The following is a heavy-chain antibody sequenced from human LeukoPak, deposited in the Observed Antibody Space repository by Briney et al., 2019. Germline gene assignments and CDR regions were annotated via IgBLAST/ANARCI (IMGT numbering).Heavy chain of an antibody. CDR2: ISCSGGST. J-gene: IGHJ4*02. Sequence: GGSLRLSCAASGFSFSSYAMNWVRQAPGKGLEWVSSISCSGGSTDYADTVKGRFTISTDSSTNTLNLQMNSLRAEDTAVYFCAKEIGWYSPTAIDYWGQGNLVTVSS. V-gene: IGHV3-23*01. D-gene: IGHD6-19*01. CDR1: GFSFSSYA. CDR3: AKEIGWYSPTAIDY.